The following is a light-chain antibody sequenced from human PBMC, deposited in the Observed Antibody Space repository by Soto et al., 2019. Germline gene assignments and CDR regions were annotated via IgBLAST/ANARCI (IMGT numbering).Light chain of an antibody. CDR1: QSLSNG. CDR3: QQYHRSSIT. Sequence: DIQMTQSPSTLSASVGDRVTITCRASQSLSNGLAWYQQKPGKAPSLLIYDASTLDRGVLSRFSGTGSGTEFTLTISSLQPDDFATYYCQQYHRSSITFGQGTRLEIK. J-gene: IGKJ5*01. V-gene: IGKV1-5*01. CDR2: DAS.